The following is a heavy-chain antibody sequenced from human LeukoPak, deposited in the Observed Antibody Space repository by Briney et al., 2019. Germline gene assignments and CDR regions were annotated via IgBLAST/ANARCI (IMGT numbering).Heavy chain of an antibody. V-gene: IGHV3-23*01. J-gene: IGHJ3*02. CDR2: ISGGGGTT. CDR3: AKILGVANWADSFDI. D-gene: IGHD7-27*01. Sequence: GGSLRLSCAASGFTFGSYAITSVRQAPGKGLEWVSVISGGGGTTYYADSVKGRVTVSRDNSKNTLYLQMNNLRAEDTAVYYCAKILGVANWADSFDIWGQGTLVTVFS. CDR1: GFTFGSYA.